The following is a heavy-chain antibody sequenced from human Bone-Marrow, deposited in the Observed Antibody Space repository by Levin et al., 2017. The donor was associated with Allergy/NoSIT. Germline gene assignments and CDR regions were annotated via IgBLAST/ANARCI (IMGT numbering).Heavy chain of an antibody. CDR3: ANAPTVTDG. D-gene: IGHD4-17*01. CDR1: GFTFSSYA. V-gene: IGHV3-23*01. J-gene: IGHJ4*02. CDR2: ISGSDGST. Sequence: GESLKISCAASGFTFSSYAMSWVRQAPGKGLEWVSAISGSDGSTYYADSVKGRFTISRDNSKNTLYLQMNSLRAEDTAVYYCANAPTVTDGWGQGTLVTVSS.